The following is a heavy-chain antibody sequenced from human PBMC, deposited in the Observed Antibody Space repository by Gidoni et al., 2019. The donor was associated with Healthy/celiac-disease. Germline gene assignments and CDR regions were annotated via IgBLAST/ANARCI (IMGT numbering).Heavy chain of an antibody. V-gene: IGHV3-33*08. CDR3: ARGSYYDSSGYYD. Sequence: QVQLVESGGGVVQPGRSLRLSCAASGFTFSSYGMHWVRQAPGKGLEWVAVIWYDGSNKYYADSVKGRFTISRDNSKNTLYLQMNSLRAEDTAVYYCARGSYYDSSGYYDWGQGTLVTVSS. CDR1: GFTFSSYG. CDR2: IWYDGSNK. D-gene: IGHD3-22*01. J-gene: IGHJ4*02.